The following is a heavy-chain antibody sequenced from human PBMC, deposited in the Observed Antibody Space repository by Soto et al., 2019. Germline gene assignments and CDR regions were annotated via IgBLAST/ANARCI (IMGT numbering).Heavy chain of an antibody. CDR3: ARGPNWGYRFDS. V-gene: IGHV1-69*06. D-gene: IGHD7-27*01. Sequence: QVQLVQSGAEVKKPGSSVKVSCEASGGTFSGHAISWVRQAPGQGPEWMGGLIPLFGTTQHAQNFQGRLTITADKSTGTAYLELTSRRFVDTAIYYCARGPNWGYRFDSWGQGTLVTVSS. J-gene: IGHJ4*02. CDR1: GGTFSGHA. CDR2: LIPLFGTT.